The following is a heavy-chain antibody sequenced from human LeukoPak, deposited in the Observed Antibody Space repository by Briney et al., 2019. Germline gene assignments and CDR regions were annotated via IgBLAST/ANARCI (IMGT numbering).Heavy chain of an antibody. Sequence: ASVKVSCTASGYTFTSYAMHWVRQAPGQRLEWMGWINAGNGNTKYSQKFQGRVTITRDTSASTAYMELSSLRSEDTAVYYCARDSPPNWFDPWGQGTLVTVSS. J-gene: IGHJ5*02. V-gene: IGHV1-3*01. CDR2: INAGNGNT. CDR3: ARDSPPNWFDP. CDR1: GYTFTSYA.